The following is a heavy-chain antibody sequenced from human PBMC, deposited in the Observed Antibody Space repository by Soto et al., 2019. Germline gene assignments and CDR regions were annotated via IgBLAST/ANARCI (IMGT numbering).Heavy chain of an antibody. V-gene: IGHV4-31*03. J-gene: IGHJ4*02. CDR2: IYYSGST. D-gene: IGHD2-2*01. CDR1: GGSISSGGYY. CDR3: ARGRSSTSPYPIGY. Sequence: QVQLQESGPGLVKPSQTLSLTCTVSGGSISSGGYYWSWIRQHPGKGLEWIGYIYYSGSTYYNPSPKSRVTIAADTSKNQFSLKLSSVTAADTAVYYCARGRSSTSPYPIGYWGQGTLVTVSS.